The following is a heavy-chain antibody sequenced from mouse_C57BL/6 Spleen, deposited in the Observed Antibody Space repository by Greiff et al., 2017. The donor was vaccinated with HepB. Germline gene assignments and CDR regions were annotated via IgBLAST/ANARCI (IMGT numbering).Heavy chain of an antibody. J-gene: IGHJ3*01. CDR2: IYPGSGST. V-gene: IGHV1-55*01. D-gene: IGHD2-4*01. CDR1: GYTFTSYW. Sequence: QVQLKQPGAELVKPGASVKMSCKASGYTFTSYWITWVKQRPGQGLEWIGDIYPGSGSTNYNEKFKSKATLTVDTSSSTAYMQLSSLTSEDSAVYYCAREIYYDYDVGAYWGQGTLVTVSA. CDR3: AREIYYDYDVGAY.